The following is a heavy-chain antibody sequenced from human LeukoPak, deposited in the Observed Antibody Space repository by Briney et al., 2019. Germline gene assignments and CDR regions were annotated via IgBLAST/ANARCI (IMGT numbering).Heavy chain of an antibody. CDR1: GFTFSSYS. J-gene: IGHJ1*01. V-gene: IGHV3-48*01. D-gene: IGHD2-15*01. Sequence: GGSLRLSCAASGFTFSSYSINWVRQAPGKGLEWVSYISSSSSNIYYADSVKGRFTISRDNAKNSLYLQMDSLRAEDTAVYYCARGLFCSGGSCYLYFQHWGQGTLVTVSS. CDR2: ISSSSSNI. CDR3: ARGLFCSGGSCYLYFQH.